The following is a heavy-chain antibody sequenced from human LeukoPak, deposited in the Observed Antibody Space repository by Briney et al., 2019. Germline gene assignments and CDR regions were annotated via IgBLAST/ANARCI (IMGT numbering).Heavy chain of an antibody. D-gene: IGHD3-10*01. J-gene: IGHJ4*02. Sequence: HTLSLTCAISGDSVSGHSVAWNSIRQPPSRGLERLARTYYRSKWYNDYAVSVKSRITINPDTSKNQFSLQLTSVTPEDTAVYYCARGLYDRSWSTFDSWGQGTLVTVSS. CDR1: GDSVSGHSVA. V-gene: IGHV6-1*01. CDR3: ARGLYDRSWSTFDS. CDR2: TYYRSKWYN.